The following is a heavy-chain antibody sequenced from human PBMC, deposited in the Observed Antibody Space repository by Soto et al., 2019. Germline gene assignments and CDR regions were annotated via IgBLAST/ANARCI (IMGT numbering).Heavy chain of an antibody. J-gene: IGHJ1*01. D-gene: IGHD2-8*01. CDR1: GYKFTTYF. V-gene: IGHV1-46*01. Sequence: QVQLVQSGAEVKKPGASVKVACKASGYKFTTYFIHWVGQAPGQGLEWMGMIHPSGDTGYGQKFRGRVTMTIDTSTTTAYMELRNLTSEDTAIYFSVRGYCTTTPCSGDFQHWGQGTLVTVSS. CDR3: VRGYCTTTPCSGDFQH. CDR2: IHPSGDT.